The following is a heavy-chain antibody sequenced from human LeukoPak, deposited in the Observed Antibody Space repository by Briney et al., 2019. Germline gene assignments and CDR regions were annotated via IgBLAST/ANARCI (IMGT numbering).Heavy chain of an antibody. CDR3: ARDVVVPAAMFALDWFDP. CDR2: INPNSGGT. Sequence: ASVKVSCKASGYTFTGYYMHWVRQAPGQGLEWMGWINPNSGGTNYAQKFQGRVTMTRDTSISTAYMELSRLRSDDTAVYYCARDVVVPAAMFALDWFDPWGQGTLVTVSS. J-gene: IGHJ5*02. CDR1: GYTFTGYY. D-gene: IGHD2-2*01. V-gene: IGHV1-2*02.